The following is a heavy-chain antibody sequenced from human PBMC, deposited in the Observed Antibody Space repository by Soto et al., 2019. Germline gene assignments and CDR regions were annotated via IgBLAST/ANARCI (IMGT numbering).Heavy chain of an antibody. CDR1: GYTLTEVS. D-gene: IGHD3-22*01. Sequence: ASVKVSCKVSGYTLTEVSMHWVRQAPGKGLEWMGGFDPEDGETIYAQKFQGRVTMTEDTSTDTAYMELSSLRSEDTAVYYCATDHVYASSCYFDYWGQGTRVSVSS. CDR3: ATDHVYASSCYFDY. CDR2: FDPEDGET. J-gene: IGHJ4*02. V-gene: IGHV1-24*01.